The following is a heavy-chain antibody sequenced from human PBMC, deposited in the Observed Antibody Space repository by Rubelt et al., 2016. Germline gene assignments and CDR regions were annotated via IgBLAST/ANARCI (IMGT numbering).Heavy chain of an antibody. Sequence: TASVFTSGDFAMTWFRQAQGKGLEWVGFIRSKPYSGTEEYAESVNGRFNSSRDDSKSIAYLQMNSLKTEDTAVYYCTRDGYSATCYDYWGQGTLVTVSS. D-gene: IGHD1-26*01. CDR2: IRSKPYSGTE. CDR1: VFTSGDFA. J-gene: IGHJ4*02. V-gene: IGHV3-49*03. CDR3: TRDGYSATCYDY.